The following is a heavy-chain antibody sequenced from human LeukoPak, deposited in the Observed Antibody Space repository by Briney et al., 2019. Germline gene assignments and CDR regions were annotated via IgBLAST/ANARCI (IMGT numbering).Heavy chain of an antibody. CDR3: VRDDLSGSLFYYFDY. J-gene: IGHJ4*02. D-gene: IGHD3-10*01. CDR2: IDPSDSYT. CDR1: GSSFTSYW. Sequence: GESLKISCKGSGSSFTSYWITGVRQMPGKGLGGMGRIDPSDSYTNYSPSFQGHVTISADKSISTAYLQWSSLKASDTAMYYCVRDDLSGSLFYYFDYWGQGTLVTVSS. V-gene: IGHV5-10-1*01.